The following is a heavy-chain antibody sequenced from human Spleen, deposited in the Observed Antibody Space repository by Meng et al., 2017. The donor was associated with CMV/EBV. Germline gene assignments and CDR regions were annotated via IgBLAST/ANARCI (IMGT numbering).Heavy chain of an antibody. Sequence: ASVKVSCKASGYTFTSYGISWVRQAPGQGLEWMGWISAYNGNTNYAQKLQGRVTMTTDTSTSTGYMELRSLRSDDTAVYYCARDRFTSGWSDWFDPWGQGTLVTVSS. V-gene: IGHV1-18*01. D-gene: IGHD6-19*01. J-gene: IGHJ5*02. CDR1: GYTFTSYG. CDR3: ARDRFTSGWSDWFDP. CDR2: ISAYNGNT.